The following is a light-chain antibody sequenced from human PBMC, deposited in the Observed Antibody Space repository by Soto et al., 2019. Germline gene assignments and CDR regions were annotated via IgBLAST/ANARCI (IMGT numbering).Light chain of an antibody. J-gene: IGKJ4*01. Sequence: EVVLTQSPATLSLSPGERATLSCRASQTVHNYLAWYQQKPGQPPRLLIYDASIRATGIPARFSGSGSGTEFTLTISSLEPEDFAVYYCKQRYHWPPLTFGGGTKVEL. CDR1: QTVHNY. V-gene: IGKV3-11*01. CDR2: DAS. CDR3: KQRYHWPPLT.